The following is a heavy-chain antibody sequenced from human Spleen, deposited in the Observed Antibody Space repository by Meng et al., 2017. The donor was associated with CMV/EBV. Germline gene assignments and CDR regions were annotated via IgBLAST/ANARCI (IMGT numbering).Heavy chain of an antibody. D-gene: IGHD6-19*01. CDR1: FTFSTYA. V-gene: IGHV3-23*03. J-gene: IGHJ4*02. Sequence: FTFSTYAMSWVRQAPGKGLEWVSITYSGDSSTYYADSVKGRFTISRDNSKNTLSQQMNRLRAEDTAIYYCAKHPTIGDRYSSGPFDYWGQGTLVTVSS. CDR2: TYSGDSST. CDR3: AKHPTIGDRYSSGPFDY.